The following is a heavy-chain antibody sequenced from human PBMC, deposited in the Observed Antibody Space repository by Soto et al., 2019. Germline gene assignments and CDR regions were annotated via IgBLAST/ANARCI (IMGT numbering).Heavy chain of an antibody. Sequence: QVQLVQSGAEVKKPGSSVKVSCKASGGTFSSYTISWVRQAPGQGLEWMGRIIPILGIANYAQKFQGRVTITADKSTTTAYMELSSLRSEDTAVYYFARNGPRVLGDTSGITFDYWGQGTLVTVSS. CDR2: IIPILGIA. D-gene: IGHD2-21*01. CDR3: ARNGPRVLGDTSGITFDY. V-gene: IGHV1-69*02. CDR1: GGTFSSYT. J-gene: IGHJ4*02.